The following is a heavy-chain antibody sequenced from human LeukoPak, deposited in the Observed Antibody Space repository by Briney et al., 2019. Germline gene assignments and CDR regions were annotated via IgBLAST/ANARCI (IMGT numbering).Heavy chain of an antibody. J-gene: IGHJ4*02. CDR3: AKTMGAIDHDY. D-gene: IGHD1-26*01. CDR1: GSTFSDYY. CDR2: ISSSGSTI. V-gene: IGHV3-11*01. Sequence: GGSLRLSCAASGSTFSDYYMSWIRQAPGKGLEWVSYISSSGSTIYYADSVKGRFTISRDNAKNSLYLQMNSLRAEDTAVYYCAKTMGAIDHDYWGQGALVTVSS.